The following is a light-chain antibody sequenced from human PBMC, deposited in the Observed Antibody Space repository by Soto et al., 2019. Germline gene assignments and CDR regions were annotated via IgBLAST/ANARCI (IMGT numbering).Light chain of an antibody. CDR1: QSVSNN. CDR3: QQYNSCPLT. V-gene: IGKV3-15*01. J-gene: IGKJ4*02. Sequence: EIVMTQSPATLSVSPGERATLSCRASQSVSNNLAWYQQKPGQAPRLLIYGASTRATGITARFSGSGSGTEFTLTISSLQSEDFAVYYCQQYNSCPLTCGGGTKVAIK. CDR2: GAS.